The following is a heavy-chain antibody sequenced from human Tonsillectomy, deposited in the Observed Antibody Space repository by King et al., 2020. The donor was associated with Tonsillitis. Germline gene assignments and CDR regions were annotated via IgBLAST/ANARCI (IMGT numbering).Heavy chain of an antibody. V-gene: IGHV3-7*01. D-gene: IGHD3-3*01. J-gene: IGHJ4*02. CDR1: GFTFSSYW. CDR2: IKQDGSEK. CDR3: ATGVGLGYDFWSGYGGFDS. Sequence: QLVQSGGGLVQPGGSLRLSCAASGFTFSSYWMTWVRQAPGKGLEWVANIKQDGSEKYYVDSVKGRFSISRDNAKNSLYLQMNSLRAEDTAVFYCATGVGLGYDFWSGYGGFDSWGQGTLVTVSS.